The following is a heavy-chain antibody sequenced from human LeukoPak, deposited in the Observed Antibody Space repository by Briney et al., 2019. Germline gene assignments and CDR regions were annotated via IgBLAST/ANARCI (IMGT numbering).Heavy chain of an antibody. Sequence: GASVKVSCKTSGYTFTGYYMHWVRQAPGQGLEWMGIINPSGGSTTYAQKFQGRVTTTRDTSTSTVYMELSSLRSEDTAVYYCARGGYFDRESHDFWGLGTLVAVSS. CDR2: INPSGGST. D-gene: IGHD3-9*01. V-gene: IGHV1-46*01. CDR1: GYTFTGYY. CDR3: ARGGYFDRESHDF. J-gene: IGHJ4*02.